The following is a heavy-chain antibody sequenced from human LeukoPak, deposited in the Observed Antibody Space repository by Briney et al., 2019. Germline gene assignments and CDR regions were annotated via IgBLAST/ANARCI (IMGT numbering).Heavy chain of an antibody. D-gene: IGHD3-10*01. Sequence: GGSLRLSCAASGFTFSSYGMHWVRQAPGKGLEWVAFIRYDGSNKYYADSVKGRFTISRDNSKNTLYLQMNSLRAEDTAVYYCARELLGARFGELLFNDAFDIWGQGTMVTVSS. CDR1: GFTFSSYG. J-gene: IGHJ3*02. CDR3: ARELLGARFGELLFNDAFDI. CDR2: IRYDGSNK. V-gene: IGHV3-30*02.